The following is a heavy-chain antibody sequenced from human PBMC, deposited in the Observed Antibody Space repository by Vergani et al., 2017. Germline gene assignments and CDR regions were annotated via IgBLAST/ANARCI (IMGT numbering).Heavy chain of an antibody. D-gene: IGHD1-1*01. CDR2: INNRGTSF. CDR1: GFTFSDYF. Sequence: QVQLVESGGGLVKPGGSLRLSCAASGFTFSDYFMTWVRQAPGKGLEWVSYINNRGTSFYYADSVRGRFTIPRDNAKKSLYLQMSSLRAEDTAVYFCVRAECTTSACYKRVFDYWGQGALVTVSS. J-gene: IGHJ4*02. CDR3: VRAECTTSACYKRVFDY. V-gene: IGHV3-11*01.